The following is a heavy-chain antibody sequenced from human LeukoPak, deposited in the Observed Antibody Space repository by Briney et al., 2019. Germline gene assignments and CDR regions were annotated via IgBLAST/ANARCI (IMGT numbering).Heavy chain of an antibody. CDR2: IYTNGIT. CDR3: ARARSPTISVAGACLDY. J-gene: IGHJ4*02. V-gene: IGHV4-4*07. CDR1: DATISSYY. Sequence: TPSETLSLTCTASDATISSYYWNWIRQPAGKGLEWIGRIYTNGITNYRPSLKSRVTMSVGTSKNQFSLNLNCVTAADTAVYYCARARSPTISVAGACLDYWGQGILVTVSS. D-gene: IGHD6-19*01.